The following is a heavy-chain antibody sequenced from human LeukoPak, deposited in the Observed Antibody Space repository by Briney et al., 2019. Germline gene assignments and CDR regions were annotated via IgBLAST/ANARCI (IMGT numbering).Heavy chain of an antibody. V-gene: IGHV3-30*02. CDR3: AKDLSRIVVVTAFDY. CDR1: GFTFSSYG. D-gene: IGHD2-21*02. CDR2: IRYDGSNK. Sequence: PGGSLRLSCAASGFTFSSYGMHWVRQAPGKGLEWVAFIRYDGSNKYYADSVKGRFTISRDNYKNTLYLQMNSLRAEDTAVYYCAKDLSRIVVVTAFDYWGQGTLVTVSS. J-gene: IGHJ4*02.